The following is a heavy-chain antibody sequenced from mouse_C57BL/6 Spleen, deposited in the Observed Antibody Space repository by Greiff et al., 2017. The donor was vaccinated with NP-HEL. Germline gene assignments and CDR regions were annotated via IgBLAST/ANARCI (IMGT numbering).Heavy chain of an antibody. CDR2: IDPEDGET. CDR3: AIRGSSGYDAMDY. D-gene: IGHD3-2*02. Sequence: VQLKESGAELVKPGASVKLSCTASGFNIKDYYMHWVKQRTEQGLEWIGRIDPEDGETKYAPKFQGKATITADTSSNTAYLQLSSLTSEDTAVYYCAIRGSSGYDAMDYWGQGTSVTVSS. J-gene: IGHJ4*01. V-gene: IGHV14-2*01. CDR1: GFNIKDYY.